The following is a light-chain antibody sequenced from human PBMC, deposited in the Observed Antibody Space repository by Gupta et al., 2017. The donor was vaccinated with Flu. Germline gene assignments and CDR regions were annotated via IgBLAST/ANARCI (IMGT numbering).Light chain of an antibody. CDR3: QSANSSGTFVV. V-gene: IGLV3-25*01. CDR2: EDS. CDR1: ALPKQE. J-gene: IGLJ2*01. Sequence: GQTARITCSGDALPKQEDCWYQQRPSQAPRLVIYEDSERRSGVPERFSGSSSGTTVTLTSSRVQAAEEADYYCQSANSSGTFVVFGLGTKLTVL.